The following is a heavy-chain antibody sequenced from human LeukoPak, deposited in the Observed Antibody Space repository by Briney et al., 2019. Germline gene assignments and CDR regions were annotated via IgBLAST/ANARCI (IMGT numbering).Heavy chain of an antibody. CDR1: GFTFSSYA. CDR2: ISGSGGST. V-gene: IGHV3-23*01. J-gene: IGHJ6*02. Sequence: GGSLRLSCAASGFTFSSYAMSWVRQAPGKGLGWVSAISGSGGSTYYADSVKGRFTISRDNSKNTLYLQMNSLRAEDTAVYYCAKARDTGDYYYGMDVWGQGTTVTVSS. D-gene: IGHD5-18*01. CDR3: AKARDTGDYYYGMDV.